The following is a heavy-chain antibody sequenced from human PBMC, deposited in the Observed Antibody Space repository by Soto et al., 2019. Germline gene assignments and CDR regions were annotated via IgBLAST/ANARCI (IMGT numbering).Heavy chain of an antibody. CDR1: VFTFVSYS. V-gene: IGHV3-21*01. Sequence: VPLVESGGGLVKPGGSLRLSCAASVFTFVSYSMNWVRQALGKWLERGSSNSSTRTYIYYADSVRGRFTISRDNAKQSLYLQINSLRDEDKAVFYCARDREGLDLIYGMDVWGQGTTVTVSS. CDR3: ARDREGLDLIYGMDV. CDR2: NSSTRTYI. D-gene: IGHD3-10*01. J-gene: IGHJ6*02.